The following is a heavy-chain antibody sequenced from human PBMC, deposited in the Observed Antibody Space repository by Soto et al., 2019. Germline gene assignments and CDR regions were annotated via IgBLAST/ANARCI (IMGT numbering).Heavy chain of an antibody. CDR3: ASYSGSYYPNWFDP. CDR1: GFTFSDYY. CDR2: ISSSGSTI. J-gene: IGHJ5*02. V-gene: IGHV3-11*01. Sequence: GGSLRLSCAASGFTFSDYYMSWIRQAPGKGLEWVSYISSSGSTIYYADSVKGRFTISRDNAKNSLYLQMNSLRAEDTAVYYCASYSGSYYPNWFDPWGQGTLVTVSS. D-gene: IGHD3-10*01.